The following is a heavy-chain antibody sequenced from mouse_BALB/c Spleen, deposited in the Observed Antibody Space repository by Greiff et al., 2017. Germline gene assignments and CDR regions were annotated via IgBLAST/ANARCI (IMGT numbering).Heavy chain of an antibody. D-gene: IGHD4-1*01. CDR1: GFAFSSYD. CDR3: ASRTGMRYYAMDY. J-gene: IGHJ4*01. CDR2: ISSGGGST. V-gene: IGHV5-12-1*01. Sequence: EVKLMESGGGLVKPGGSLKLSCAASGFAFSSYDMSWVRQTPEKRLEWVAYISSGGGSTYYPDTVKGRFTISRDNAKYTLYLQMSSLKSEDTAMYYCASRTGMRYYAMDYWGQGTSVTVSS.